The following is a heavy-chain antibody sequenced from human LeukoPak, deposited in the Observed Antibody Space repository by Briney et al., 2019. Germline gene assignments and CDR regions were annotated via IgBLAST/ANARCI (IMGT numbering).Heavy chain of an antibody. D-gene: IGHD2-2*03. CDR3: ARDGYCSSTSCYEGNWFDP. V-gene: IGHV1-18*04. CDR1: GYTFTSYG. CDR2: ISAYNGNT. J-gene: IGHJ5*02. Sequence: ASVTVSCKASGYTFTSYGISWVRQAPGQGLEWMGWISAYNGNTNYAQKLQGRVTMTTDTSTSTAYMELRSLRSDDTAVYYCARDGYCSSTSCYEGNWFDPWGQGTLVTVSS.